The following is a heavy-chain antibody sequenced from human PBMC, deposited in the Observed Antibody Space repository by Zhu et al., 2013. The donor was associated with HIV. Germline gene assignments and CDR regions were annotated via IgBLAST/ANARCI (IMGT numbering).Heavy chain of an antibody. V-gene: IGHV4-39*07. D-gene: IGHD2-15*01. CDR1: GGSISSGGYY. J-gene: IGHJ4*02. CDR3: ARLVRGHGGTRFDY. CDR2: IYHSGST. Sequence: QVQLQEAGPGLVKPSQTLSLSCSVSGGSISSGGYYWTCIRQPPGKGLEWIGSIYHSGSTYYNPSLKSRVTISVDTSKNQFSLKLSSVTAADTAVYYCARLVRGHGGTRFDYVGPGNPGHRLL.